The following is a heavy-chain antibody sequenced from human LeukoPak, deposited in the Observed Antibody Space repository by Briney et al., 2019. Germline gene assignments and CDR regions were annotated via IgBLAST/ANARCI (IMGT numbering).Heavy chain of an antibody. V-gene: IGHV3-74*01. J-gene: IGHJ3*02. D-gene: IGHD5-18*01. CDR1: GFTFSSYW. CDR2: INSDGSST. CDR3: AGEYSYGPYAFDI. Sequence: GGSLRLSCAASGFTFSSYWMHWVRQAPGKGLVWVSRINSDGSSTSYADSVKGRFTISRDNSKNTLYLQLNSLRAEDTAVYYCAGEYSYGPYAFDIWGQGTMVTVSS.